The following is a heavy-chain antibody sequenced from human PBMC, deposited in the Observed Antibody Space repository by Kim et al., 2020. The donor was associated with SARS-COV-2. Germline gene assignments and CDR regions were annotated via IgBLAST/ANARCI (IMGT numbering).Heavy chain of an antibody. V-gene: IGHV4-31*03. Sequence: SETLSLTCTVSGGSISSGGYYWSWIRQHPGKGLEWIGYIYYSGSTYYNPSLKSRVTISVDTSKNQFSLKLSSVTAADTAVYYCATESYGDYARAGVFDYWGQGTLVTVSS. CDR3: ATESYGDYARAGVFDY. CDR2: IYYSGST. CDR1: GGSISSGGYY. D-gene: IGHD4-17*01. J-gene: IGHJ4*02.